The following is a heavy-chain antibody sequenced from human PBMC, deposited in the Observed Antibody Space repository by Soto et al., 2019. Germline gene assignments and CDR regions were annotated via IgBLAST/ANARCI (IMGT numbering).Heavy chain of an antibody. CDR2: ISYDGSNK. J-gene: IGHJ6*02. V-gene: IGHV3-30*18. Sequence: GGSLRLSCAASGFTFSSYGMHWVRQAPGKGLEWVAVISYDGSNKYYADSVKGRFTISRDNSKNTLYLQMNSLRAEDTAVYYCAKDLYYYDSSGYYYVHYYYGMDVWGQGTTVTVSS. D-gene: IGHD3-22*01. CDR3: AKDLYYYDSSGYYYVHYYYGMDV. CDR1: GFTFSSYG.